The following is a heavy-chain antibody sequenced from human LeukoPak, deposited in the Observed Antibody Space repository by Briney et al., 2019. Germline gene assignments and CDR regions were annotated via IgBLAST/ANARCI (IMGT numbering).Heavy chain of an antibody. CDR2: IKQDGSEK. Sequence: GGSLRLSCAASGFTFSSYSMNWVRQAPGKGLEWVANIKQDGSEKYYVDSVKGRFTISRDNAVNSLYLQMNSLRAEDTAVYYCARDKIFDYWGQGTLVTVSS. J-gene: IGHJ4*02. CDR1: GFTFSSYS. CDR3: ARDKIFDY. V-gene: IGHV3-7*01.